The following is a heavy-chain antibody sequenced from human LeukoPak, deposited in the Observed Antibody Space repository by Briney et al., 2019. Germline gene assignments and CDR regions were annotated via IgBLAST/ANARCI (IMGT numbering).Heavy chain of an antibody. CDR1: GLTFSSCW. CDR2: IKEDGSEK. V-gene: IGHV3-7*05. J-gene: IGHJ4*02. Sequence: GGSLRLSCAASGLTFSSCWMSWVRQAPGKGLEWVANIKEDGSEKNYVDSVKGRFTISRDNAKNSLYLQMNSLRAEDTAVYYCARGGGRHVEYWGQGNLVTVSS. D-gene: IGHD2/OR15-2a*01. CDR3: ARGGGRHVEY.